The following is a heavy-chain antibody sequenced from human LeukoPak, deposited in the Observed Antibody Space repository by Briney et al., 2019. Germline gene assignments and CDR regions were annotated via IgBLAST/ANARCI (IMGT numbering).Heavy chain of an antibody. Sequence: KASGTLSLTCTVSGGSINFYYWSWIRQPAGKGLEWIGRIYSTGSTNYSPSLKSRGTMSVDKSENQFSLNLSSVTAADTAVYYCARGIADPYSFDSWGQGTLVTVSS. D-gene: IGHD6-13*01. CDR3: ARGIADPYSFDS. J-gene: IGHJ4*02. CDR2: IYSTGST. CDR1: GGSINFYY. V-gene: IGHV4-4*07.